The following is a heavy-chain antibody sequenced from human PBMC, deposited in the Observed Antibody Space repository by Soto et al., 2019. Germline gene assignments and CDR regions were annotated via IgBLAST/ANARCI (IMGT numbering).Heavy chain of an antibody. D-gene: IGHD3-22*01. Sequence: QVQLVESGGGVVQPGRSLRLSCAASGFTFSTYALHWVRQAPGKGLEWVATVTFDGSNKYHADSVEGRFTISRDDSKNTLYLQLNSRRAEDTAVYYCGRITLKSSVDTFDFWGQGTMVTVSS. CDR3: GRITLKSSVDTFDF. CDR1: GFTFSTYA. V-gene: IGHV3-30-3*01. J-gene: IGHJ3*01. CDR2: VTFDGSNK.